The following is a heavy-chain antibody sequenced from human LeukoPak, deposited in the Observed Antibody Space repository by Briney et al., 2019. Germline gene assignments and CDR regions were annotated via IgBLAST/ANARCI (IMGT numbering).Heavy chain of an antibody. Sequence: SETLSLTCAVYGGSFSGYYWSWIRQPPGKGLEWIGEINHSGSTNYNPSLKSRVTISLDTSKNQFSLKLSSVTAADTAVYYCARGGDSSGYEGRFDHWGQGTLVTVSS. CDR2: INHSGST. CDR1: GGSFSGYY. D-gene: IGHD3-22*01. CDR3: ARGGDSSGYEGRFDH. J-gene: IGHJ5*02. V-gene: IGHV4-34*01.